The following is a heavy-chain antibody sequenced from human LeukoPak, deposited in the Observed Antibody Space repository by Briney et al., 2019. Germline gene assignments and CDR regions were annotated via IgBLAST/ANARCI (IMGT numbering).Heavy chain of an antibody. CDR1: GFSFSSYG. CDR3: ARGSNSGFSIDN. J-gene: IGHJ4*02. CDR2: IWYDGSNE. V-gene: IGHV3-33*01. Sequence: PGRSLRLSCAVSGFSFSSYGMHWVRQAPGKGLEWVAVIWYDGSNENYADSVKGRFTISRDNSKNTLYLQMNSLRAEDTAVYFCARGSNSGFSIDNWGQGTPVTVSS. D-gene: IGHD2/OR15-2a*01.